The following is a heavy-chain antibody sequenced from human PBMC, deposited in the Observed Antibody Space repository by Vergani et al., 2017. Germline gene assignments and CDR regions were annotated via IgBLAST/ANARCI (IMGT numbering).Heavy chain of an antibody. CDR1: GFTFDDYA. CDR3: AKDIYPYYYGSGSYELDY. Sequence: EVQLVESGGGLVQPGRSLRLSCAASGFTFDDYAMHWFRQAPGKGLEWVSGISWNSGSIGYADSVKGRFTISRDNAKNSLYLQMNSLRAEDTALYYCAKDIYPYYYGSGSYELDYWGQGTLVTVSS. J-gene: IGHJ4*02. V-gene: IGHV3-9*01. D-gene: IGHD3-10*01. CDR2: ISWNSGSI.